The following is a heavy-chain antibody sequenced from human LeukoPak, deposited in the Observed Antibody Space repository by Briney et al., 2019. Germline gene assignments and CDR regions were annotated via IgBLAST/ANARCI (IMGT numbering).Heavy chain of an antibody. CDR3: AREDYYGSGNYVAWGGSFDV. J-gene: IGHJ6*02. CDR1: GFPFSSYW. CDR2: IKQDGGEK. V-gene: IGHV3-7*01. Sequence: GGSLRFSCAASGFPFSSYWMTWVRQAPGKGLEWLADIKQDGGEKYYVDSVKGRFTISRDNAKNSVYLQMNNLRAEDTALYYCAREDYYGSGNYVAWGGSFDVWGQGTTVTVSS. D-gene: IGHD3-10*01.